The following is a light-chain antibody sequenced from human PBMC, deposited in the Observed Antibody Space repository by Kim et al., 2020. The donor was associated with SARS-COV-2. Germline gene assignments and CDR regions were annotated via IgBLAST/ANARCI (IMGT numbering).Light chain of an antibody. CDR1: GQDIGAGFD. CDR3: QSYDNSLGVL. Sequence: GRTSTESCLGSGQDIGAGFDVRWYQQLPGTAPKRLTIGHDNRPSGVPDRFAGARSGTSASLAITGLQAEDEADYYCQSYDNSLGVLFGGGTKLTVL. V-gene: IGLV1-40*01. CDR2: GHD. J-gene: IGLJ2*01.